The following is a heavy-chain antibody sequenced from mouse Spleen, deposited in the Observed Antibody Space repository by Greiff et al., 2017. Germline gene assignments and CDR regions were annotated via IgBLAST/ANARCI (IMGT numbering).Heavy chain of an antibody. J-gene: IGHJ2*01. D-gene: IGHD1-1*01. Sequence: QVQLQQPGAELVKPGASVKLSCKASGYTFTSYWMHWVKQRPGQGLEWIGEINPSNGRTNYNEKFKSKATLTVDKSSSTAYMQLSSLTSEDSAVYYCVRSPYYYGSPFDYWGQGTTLTVSS. CDR1: GYTFTSYW. V-gene: IGHV1S81*02. CDR2: INPSNGRT. CDR3: VRSPYYYGSPFDY.